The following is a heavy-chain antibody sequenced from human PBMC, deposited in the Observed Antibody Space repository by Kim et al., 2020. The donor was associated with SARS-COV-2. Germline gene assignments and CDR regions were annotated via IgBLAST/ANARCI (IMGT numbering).Heavy chain of an antibody. CDR3: ARRLTAVTPYYGMDV. CDR2: INPYNGYT. J-gene: IGHJ6*02. D-gene: IGHD2-15*01. V-gene: IGHV1-18*01. CDR1: GYIFNPYG. Sequence: ASVKVSCKASGYIFNPYGISWVRQAPGQGLEWMVWINPYNGYTKYAQKLQCRVTMTTDTSTGTAYMELRSLRLDDTATYYCARRLTAVTPYYGMDVWGQGTTVTVSS.